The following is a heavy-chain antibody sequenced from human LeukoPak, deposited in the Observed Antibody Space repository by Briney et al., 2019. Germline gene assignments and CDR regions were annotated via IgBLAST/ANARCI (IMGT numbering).Heavy chain of an antibody. Sequence: GGSLRLSCAAAGFTFSSYGMHWVRRAPGKGLEWVAVIWNDGTNKNYVDSVKGRFTISRDNSKNTLYLQMNSLRAEDTAVYYCARSHIVVANWFDPWGQGTLVTVSS. D-gene: IGHD6-19*01. CDR1: GFTFSSYG. CDR2: IWNDGTNK. V-gene: IGHV3-33*01. J-gene: IGHJ5*02. CDR3: ARSHIVVANWFDP.